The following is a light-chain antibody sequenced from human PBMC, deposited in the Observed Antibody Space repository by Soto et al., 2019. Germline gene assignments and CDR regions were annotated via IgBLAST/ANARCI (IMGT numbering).Light chain of an antibody. Sequence: EIVLTQSPGTLSLSPGEGATLSCRASQSFSSSYLGWYQQKPGQAPRLLIYAASSRATGIPDRFSGSGSGADFTLTISRLEPEYFAVYYCQQYGSSPRTFGQGT. V-gene: IGKV3-20*01. CDR1: QSFSSSY. CDR3: QQYGSSPRT. CDR2: AAS. J-gene: IGKJ1*01.